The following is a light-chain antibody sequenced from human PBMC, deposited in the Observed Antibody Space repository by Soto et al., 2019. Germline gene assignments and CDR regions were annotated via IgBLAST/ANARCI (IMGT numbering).Light chain of an antibody. V-gene: IGLV1-51*01. CDR2: DNI. CDR1: SSNIGNNY. J-gene: IGLJ2*01. Sequence: QSVLTQPPSVSAAPGQKVTISCSGSSSNIGNNYVSWYQQLPGTAPKLLIYDNIKRPSGIPDRFSGSKSGTSATLGITGLQTGDEADYYCGTWDSSLSADVVFGGGTQLTVL. CDR3: GTWDSSLSADVV.